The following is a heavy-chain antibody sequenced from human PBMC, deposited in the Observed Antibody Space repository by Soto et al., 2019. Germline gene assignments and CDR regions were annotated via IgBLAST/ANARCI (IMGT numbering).Heavy chain of an antibody. D-gene: IGHD6-19*01. V-gene: IGHV4-39*02. Sequence: QLKESGPGQVSPSETLSLTCSVSGASIDDRGHHWSWLRRSPGRGLEWLGSVYHDGTNYYNTSLKTRVSVSVDTAKNQFSLKLASVTAADTAVYFCARDKGISVVGFFRKDPYFGLDVWGPGTTVTVSS. CDR3: ARDKGISVVGFFRKDPYFGLDV. J-gene: IGHJ6*02. CDR1: GASIDDRGHH. CDR2: VYHDGTN.